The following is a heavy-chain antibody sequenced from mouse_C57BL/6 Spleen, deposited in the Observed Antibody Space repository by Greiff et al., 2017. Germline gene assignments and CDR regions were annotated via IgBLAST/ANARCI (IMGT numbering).Heavy chain of an antibody. D-gene: IGHD1-1*02. Sequence: VQLQQSGAELMKPGASVKLSCKATGYTFTGYWIEWVKQRPGHGLEWIGEILPGSGSTNYNEKFKGKATFTADTSSNTAYMQLSSLTTEDSAIYYCARKGGLWSMLGWYFDVWGTGTTVAVSS. CDR2: ILPGSGST. V-gene: IGHV1-9*01. CDR3: ARKGGLWSMLGWYFDV. J-gene: IGHJ1*03. CDR1: GYTFTGYW.